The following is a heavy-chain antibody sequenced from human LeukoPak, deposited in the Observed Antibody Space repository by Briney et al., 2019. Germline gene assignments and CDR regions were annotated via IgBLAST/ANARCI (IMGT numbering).Heavy chain of an antibody. CDR3: ARGPRGSWSFDY. D-gene: IGHD2-15*01. V-gene: IGHV4-59*12. CDR1: GGSISSYY. Sequence: SETLSLTCTVSGGSISSYYWSWIRQPPGKGLEWIGYIYYSGSTNYNPSLKSRVTISVDTSKNQFSLKLSSVTAADTAVYYCARGPRGSWSFDYWGQGTLVTVSS. CDR2: IYYSGST. J-gene: IGHJ4*02.